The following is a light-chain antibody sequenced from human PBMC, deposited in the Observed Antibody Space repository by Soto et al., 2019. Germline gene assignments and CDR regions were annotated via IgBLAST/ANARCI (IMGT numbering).Light chain of an antibody. V-gene: IGKV3-11*01. J-gene: IGKJ4*01. CDR1: QSVSSQ. CDR2: DAS. CDR3: QQRSNWPLT. Sequence: EIVLTQSPATLSLFPGERATLSCRASQSVSSQLAWYQQKAGQAPRLLIYDASNRATGIPARFSGSGSGTDFTLTISSLEPEDFAVYYCQQRSNWPLTFGGGTKVEIK.